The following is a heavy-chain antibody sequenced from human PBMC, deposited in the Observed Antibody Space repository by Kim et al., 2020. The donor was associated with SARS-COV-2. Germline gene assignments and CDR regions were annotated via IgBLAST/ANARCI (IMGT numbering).Heavy chain of an antibody. CDR2: ISGSGGST. D-gene: IGHD1-26*01. CDR3: ARPPRELLAYNWFDP. V-gene: IGHV3-23*01. J-gene: IGHJ5*02. CDR1: GFTFSSYA. Sequence: GGSLRLSCAASGFTFSSYAMSWVRQAPGKGLEWVSAISGSGGSTYYADSVKGRFTISRDNSKNTLYLQMNSLRAEDTAVYYCARPPRELLAYNWFDPWGQGTLVTVSS.